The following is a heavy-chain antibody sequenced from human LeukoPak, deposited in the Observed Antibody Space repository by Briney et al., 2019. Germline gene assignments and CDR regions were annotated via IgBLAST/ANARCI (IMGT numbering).Heavy chain of an antibody. CDR1: GYTFTSYY. J-gene: IGHJ2*01. CDR3: VRYYTRHSWYFEL. Sequence: ASVKVSCKASGYTFTSYYMHWVRQAPGQGLEWMGIINPSGGSTSYAQKFQGRVTMTRDMSTSTDYMELSSLRAEDTAVYYCVRYYTRHSWYFELWGRGTLVTVSS. V-gene: IGHV1-46*01. CDR2: INPSGGST. D-gene: IGHD3-10*01.